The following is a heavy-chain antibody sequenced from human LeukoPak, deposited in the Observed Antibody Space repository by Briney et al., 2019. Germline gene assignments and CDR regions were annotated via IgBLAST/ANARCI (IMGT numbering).Heavy chain of an antibody. D-gene: IGHD3-9*01. CDR3: ARGVGVRYFDWLPSFDY. J-gene: IGHJ4*02. V-gene: IGHV4-4*07. Sequence: SETLSLTCTVSGGSISSYYWSWIRQPAGKGLEWIGRIYTSGSTNYNPSLKSRVTISVDTSKNQFSLKLSSVTAADTAVYYCARGVGVRYFDWLPSFDYWGQGTLVTVSS. CDR2: IYTSGST. CDR1: GGSISSYY.